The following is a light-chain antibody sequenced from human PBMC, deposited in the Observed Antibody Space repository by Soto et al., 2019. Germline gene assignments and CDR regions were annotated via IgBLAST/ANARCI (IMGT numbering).Light chain of an antibody. CDR2: AAS. V-gene: IGKV1-9*01. CDR3: QQLNSYPLT. Sequence: DIQLTQSPSFLSASVGDRVTISCRASQAISSYLAWYQQKPGKAPKLLIYAASTLQTGVPSRFRGNASGTEFTLTISSLEPEDFATYYCQQLNSYPLTFGGGAVVEI. J-gene: IGKJ4*01. CDR1: QAISSY.